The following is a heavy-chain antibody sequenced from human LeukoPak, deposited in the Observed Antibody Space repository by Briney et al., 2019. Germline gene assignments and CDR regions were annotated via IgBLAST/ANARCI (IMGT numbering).Heavy chain of an antibody. CDR1: GFTFSTYW. CDR3: TRVSSLWSFDY. D-gene: IGHD3-10*01. Sequence: GGSLRLSCAASGFTFSTYWMHWVRHTPGKGLVWVSRINPDGTTTAYADSAKGRFTISRDNARNTLFLQLNSLGAEDTAVYYCTRVSSLWSFDYWGQGTLVTVPS. J-gene: IGHJ4*02. V-gene: IGHV3-74*01. CDR2: INPDGTTT.